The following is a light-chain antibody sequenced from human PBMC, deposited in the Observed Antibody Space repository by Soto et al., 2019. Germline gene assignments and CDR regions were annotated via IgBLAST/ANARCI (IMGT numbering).Light chain of an antibody. Sequence: DIQMTQSPSTLSASVGDRVTITCRASQSISSWLAWYQQKPGKAPKLLIYKASSLESGVPSRFSGSGSGTEFTLTISSLQLDDCATYYCQQYNSYPYTSGQGTKLEIK. J-gene: IGKJ2*01. CDR2: KAS. CDR3: QQYNSYPYT. V-gene: IGKV1-5*03. CDR1: QSISSW.